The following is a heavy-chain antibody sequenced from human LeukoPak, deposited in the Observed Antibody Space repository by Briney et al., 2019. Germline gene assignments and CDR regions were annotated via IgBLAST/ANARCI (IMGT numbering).Heavy chain of an antibody. V-gene: IGHV3-66*02. CDR3: ARARDGYNYAIDY. D-gene: IGHD5-24*01. Sequence: GGSLRLSCAASGFTVSSNYMSWVRQAPGKGVEGVSVIYSGGSTYYADSVNGRFTISRDNSKHTLYLQMNSLRAEDTAVYYCARARDGYNYAIDYWGQGTLVTVSS. CDR1: GFTVSSNY. CDR2: IYSGGST. J-gene: IGHJ4*02.